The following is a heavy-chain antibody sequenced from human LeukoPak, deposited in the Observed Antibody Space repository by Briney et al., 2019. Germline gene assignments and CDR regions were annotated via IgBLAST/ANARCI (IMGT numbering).Heavy chain of an antibody. V-gene: IGHV3-21*01. D-gene: IGHD4-17*01. J-gene: IGHJ3*02. CDR1: VFTFSSYS. CDR3: ARVANYGDYDAFDI. Sequence: GGSLRLSCAASVFTFSSYSMNWVRQAPGKGLEWVSSISSSSSYIYYADSLKGRFTISRDNAKNSLYLQMNSLRAEDTAVYYCARVANYGDYDAFDIWGPGTMVTVSS. CDR2: ISSSSSYI.